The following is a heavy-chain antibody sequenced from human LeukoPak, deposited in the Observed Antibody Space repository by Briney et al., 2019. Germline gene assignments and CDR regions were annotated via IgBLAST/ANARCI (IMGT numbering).Heavy chain of an antibody. J-gene: IGHJ4*02. CDR3: ARARAGSYYFDY. Sequence: SETLSLTCTVSGGSISSGGYYWSWIRQHPGKGQEWIGYIYYSGSTYYNPSLKSRVTISVDTSKNQFSLKLSSVTAADTAVYYCARARAGSYYFDYWGQGTLVTVSS. CDR1: GGSISSGGYY. V-gene: IGHV4-31*03. CDR2: IYYSGST. D-gene: IGHD1-26*01.